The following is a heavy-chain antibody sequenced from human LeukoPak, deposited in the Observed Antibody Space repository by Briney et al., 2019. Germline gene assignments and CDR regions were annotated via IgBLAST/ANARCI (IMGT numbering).Heavy chain of an antibody. D-gene: IGHD3-10*01. CDR2: ISSNGGST. CDR3: AKDGELLLWFGELFDY. Sequence: PGGSLRLSCSASGFTFSSYAMHWVRQAPGKGLEYVSAISSNGGSTYYADSVKGRFTISRDNSKNTLYLQMSSLRAEDTAVYYCAKDGELLLWFGELFDYWGQGTLVTVSS. J-gene: IGHJ4*02. V-gene: IGHV3-64D*06. CDR1: GFTFSSYA.